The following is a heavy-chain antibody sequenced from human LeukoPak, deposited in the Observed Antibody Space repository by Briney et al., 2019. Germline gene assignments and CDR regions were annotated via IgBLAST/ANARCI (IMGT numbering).Heavy chain of an antibody. CDR3: AKRGYYGDYVDY. J-gene: IGHJ4*02. V-gene: IGHV3-23*01. Sequence: GGSLRPSCAASGFTFSSYAMSWVRQAPGKGLEWVSAISGSGGSTYYADSVKGRFTISRDNSKNTLYLQMNSLRAEDTAVYYCAKRGYYGDYVDYWGQGTLVTVSS. D-gene: IGHD4-17*01. CDR1: GFTFSSYA. CDR2: ISGSGGST.